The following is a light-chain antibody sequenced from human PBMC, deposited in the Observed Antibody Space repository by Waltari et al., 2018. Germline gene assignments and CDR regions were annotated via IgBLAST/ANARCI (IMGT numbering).Light chain of an antibody. J-gene: IGKJ2*01. V-gene: IGKV3-11*01. CDR2: DAS. Sequence: ELVLTQSPDTLYLSQGDRATLSCRARQSVNSYFAWYQQKPGQAPRLLIYDASNRATGIPARFSGSGSVTDFTLPISSLEPEDFAVYYCQQRSNWPPYTFGQGTKLEIK. CDR3: QQRSNWPPYT. CDR1: QSVNSY.